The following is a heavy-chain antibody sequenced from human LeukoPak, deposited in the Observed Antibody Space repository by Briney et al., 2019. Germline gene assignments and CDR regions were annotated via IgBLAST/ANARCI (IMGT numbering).Heavy chain of an antibody. V-gene: IGHV3-48*03. J-gene: IGHJ4*02. D-gene: IGHD4-17*01. CDR3: ARDSAYGDSPWGDY. CDR1: GFTFSSYE. CDR2: ISSSGSTI. Sequence: PGGSLRLSCAASGFTFSSYEMNWVRQAPGKGLEWVSYISSSGSTIYYADSVKGRSTISRDNAKNSLYLQMNSLRAEDTAVYYCARDSAYGDSPWGDYWGQGTLVTVSS.